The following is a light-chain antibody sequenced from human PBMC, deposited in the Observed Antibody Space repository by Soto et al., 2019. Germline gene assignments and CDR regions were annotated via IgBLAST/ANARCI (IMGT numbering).Light chain of an antibody. V-gene: IGLV1-47*01. Sequence: QSVLTQPPSASGTPGLRVTISCSGSSSNIGSNYGYWYQQLPGTAPKLLIYRNNQRPSGVPDRFSGSKSGTSASLAISGLRSEDEADYYCAAWDDSLSGWVFGGGTKLTVL. CDR1: SSNIGSNY. J-gene: IGLJ3*02. CDR3: AAWDDSLSGWV. CDR2: RNN.